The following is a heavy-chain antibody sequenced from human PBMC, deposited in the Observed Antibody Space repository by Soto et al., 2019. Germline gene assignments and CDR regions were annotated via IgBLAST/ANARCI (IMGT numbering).Heavy chain of an antibody. V-gene: IGHV4-59*01. CDR1: GGSISSYY. D-gene: IGHD5-12*01. CDR3: ARTRRDGYNERRWFDP. J-gene: IGHJ5*02. CDR2: IYYSGST. Sequence: SETLSLTCTVSGGSISSYYWSWIRQPPGKGLEWIGYIYYSGSTNYNPSLKSRVTISVDTSKNQFSLKLSSVTAADTAVYYCARTRRDGYNERRWFDPWGQGTLVTVSS.